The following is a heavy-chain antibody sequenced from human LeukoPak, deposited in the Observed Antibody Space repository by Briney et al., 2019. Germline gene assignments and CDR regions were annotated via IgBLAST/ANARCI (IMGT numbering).Heavy chain of an antibody. CDR2: INHSGST. J-gene: IGHJ3*02. V-gene: IGHV4-34*01. CDR1: GFTFSSYA. Sequence: GSLRLSCAASGFTFSSYAMSWVRQPPGKGLEWIGEINHSGSTNYNPSLKSRVTISVDTSKNQFSLKLSSVTAADTAVYYCARGIGRLDQFGSCAFDIWGQGTMVTVSS. D-gene: IGHD2-2*01. CDR3: ARGIGRLDQFGSCAFDI.